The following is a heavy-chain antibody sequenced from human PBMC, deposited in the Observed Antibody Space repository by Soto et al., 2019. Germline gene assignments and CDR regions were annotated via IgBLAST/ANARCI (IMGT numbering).Heavy chain of an antibody. CDR2: INPSGGST. D-gene: IGHD1-26*01. CDR1: GYTFTGYY. Sequence: SVKVPCKSSGYTFTGYYMHWVRQPPGQGLEWMGIINPSGGSTSYAQKFQGRVTMTRDTSTSTVYMELSSLRSEDTPVYYCARENARPVGAECMEVGGQ. J-gene: IGHJ6*02. V-gene: IGHV1-46*01. CDR3: ARENARPVGAECMEV.